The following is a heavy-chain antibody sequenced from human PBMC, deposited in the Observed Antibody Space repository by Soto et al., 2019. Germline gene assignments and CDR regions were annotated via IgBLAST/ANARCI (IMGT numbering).Heavy chain of an antibody. CDR1: GFTFSSYA. Sequence: PGGSLRLSCAASGFTFSSYAMHWVRQAPGKGLEWVADISYDGSNKYYADSVKGRFTISRDNSKNTLYLQMNSLRAEDTAVYYCAKPVYNKNYDGSRIPDVWGQGTTVTVSS. J-gene: IGHJ6*02. D-gene: IGHD1-7*01. CDR3: AKPVYNKNYDGSRIPDV. CDR2: ISYDGSNK. V-gene: IGHV3-30*18.